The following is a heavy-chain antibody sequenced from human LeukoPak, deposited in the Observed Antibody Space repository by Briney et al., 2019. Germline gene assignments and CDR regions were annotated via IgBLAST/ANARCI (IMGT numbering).Heavy chain of an antibody. J-gene: IGHJ4*02. D-gene: IGHD2-2*02. V-gene: IGHV3-30-3*01. CDR2: ISYDGSNK. CDR1: GFTFSSYA. CDR3: ARDLYCSSTSCYRGYFDY. Sequence: PGRSLRLSCAASGFTFSSYATHWVRQAPGKGLEWVAIISYDGSNKYYADSVKGRFTISRDNSKNTLYLQMNSLRAEDTAVYYCARDLYCSSTSCYRGYFDYWGQGTLVTVSS.